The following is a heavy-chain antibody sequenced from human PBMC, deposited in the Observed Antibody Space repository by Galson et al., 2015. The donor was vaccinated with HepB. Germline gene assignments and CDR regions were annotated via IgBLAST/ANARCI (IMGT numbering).Heavy chain of an antibody. CDR1: GFTFSSYG. Sequence: SLRLSCAASGFTFSSYGMHWVRQAPGKGLEWVAVISYDGSNKYYADSVKGRFTISRDNSKNTLYLQMNSLRAEDTAVYYCAKLVGATPRDYWGQGTLVTVSS. CDR3: AKLVGATPRDY. CDR2: ISYDGSNK. J-gene: IGHJ4*02. D-gene: IGHD1-26*01. V-gene: IGHV3-30*18.